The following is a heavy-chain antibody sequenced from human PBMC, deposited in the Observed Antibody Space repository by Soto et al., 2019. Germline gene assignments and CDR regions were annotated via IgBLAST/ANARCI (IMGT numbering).Heavy chain of an antibody. V-gene: IGHV1-69*13. Sequence: ASVKVSCKASGGTFNSYAISWVRQAPGQGLEWMGGIIPDFGTGNSAQKFRGRVSIIADASTTTVYMRLSGLTLEDTAVYYCARERGGYNRGDFEFWGQGTQVTVSS. D-gene: IGHD1-26*01. J-gene: IGHJ4*02. CDR2: IIPDFGTG. CDR3: ARERGGYNRGDFEF. CDR1: GGTFNSYA.